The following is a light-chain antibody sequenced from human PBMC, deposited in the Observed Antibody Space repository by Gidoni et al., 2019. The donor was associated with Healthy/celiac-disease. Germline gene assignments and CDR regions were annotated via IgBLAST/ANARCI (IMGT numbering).Light chain of an antibody. V-gene: IGKV1-39*01. CDR2: TAS. Sequence: DNQMAQSPFSLSASVGDRVTITCRASQSISSYLNWYQQKPGKAPKLLIYTASSLQSGVPSRFSGSGSGTDFTLTISSLQPEDFATYYCQQNYSTPTFGEGTKVEIK. CDR1: QSISSY. J-gene: IGKJ4*01. CDR3: QQNYSTPT.